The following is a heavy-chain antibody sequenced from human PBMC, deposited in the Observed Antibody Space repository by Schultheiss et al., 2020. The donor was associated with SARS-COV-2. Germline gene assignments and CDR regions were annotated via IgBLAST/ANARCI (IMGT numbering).Heavy chain of an antibody. Sequence: GSLRLSCTVSGGSISSYYWSWIRQPAGKGLEWIGRIYTSGSTNYNPSLKSRVTMSVDTSKNQFSLKLSSVTAADTAVYYCARDRDYGDYLDGMDVWGQGTTVTVSS. CDR1: GGSISSYY. V-gene: IGHV4-4*07. CDR2: IYTSGST. CDR3: ARDRDYGDYLDGMDV. D-gene: IGHD4-17*01. J-gene: IGHJ6*02.